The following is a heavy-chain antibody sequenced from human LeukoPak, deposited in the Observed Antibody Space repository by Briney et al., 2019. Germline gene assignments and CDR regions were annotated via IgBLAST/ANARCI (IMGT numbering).Heavy chain of an antibody. Sequence: GGSLRLSCAASGFTFDDYAMHWVRQAPGKGLERVSLISWDGGSTYYADSVKGRFTISRDNSKNSLYLQMNSLRAEDTALYYCAKDGWELPSRSRRSYYYYMDVWGKGTTVTVSS. D-gene: IGHD1-26*01. CDR3: AKDGWELPSRSRRSYYYYMDV. CDR2: ISWDGGST. CDR1: GFTFDDYA. J-gene: IGHJ6*03. V-gene: IGHV3-43D*03.